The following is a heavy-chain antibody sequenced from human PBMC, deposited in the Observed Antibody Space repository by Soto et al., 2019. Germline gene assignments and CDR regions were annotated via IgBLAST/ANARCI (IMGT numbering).Heavy chain of an antibody. D-gene: IGHD3-22*01. V-gene: IGHV3-9*01. CDR2: LTWNGEVL. CDR3: VKDSESSGYLTHLDY. J-gene: IGHJ4*02. Sequence: LGLSCVASGFTFDDYAIHWVRQTPGKGLEWVSGLTWNGEVLGYADSVKGRFTISRDNAKDSLYLEMNSLRPEDTALYYCVKDSESSGYLTHLDYWGQGTLVTVSS. CDR1: GFTFDDYA.